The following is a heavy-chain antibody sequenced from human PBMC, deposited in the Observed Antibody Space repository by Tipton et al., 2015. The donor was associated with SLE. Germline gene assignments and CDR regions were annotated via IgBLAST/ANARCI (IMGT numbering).Heavy chain of an antibody. CDR3: ARQGTGLSYD. CDR1: GGSISSYY. CDR2: RHHGGST. Sequence: TLSLTCTVSGGSISSYYWSWIRQPPGKGLEWIGSRHHGGSTNYNPALTSRVTISVDTSKNQFSLKLSSVTAADTAVYYCARQGTGLSYDWGQGTLVTVSS. V-gene: IGHV4-59*08. D-gene: IGHD1-1*01. J-gene: IGHJ4*02.